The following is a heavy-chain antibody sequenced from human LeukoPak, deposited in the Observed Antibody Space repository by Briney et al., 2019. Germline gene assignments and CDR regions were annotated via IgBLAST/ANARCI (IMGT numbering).Heavy chain of an antibody. CDR3: ARDRQSRYGMDV. D-gene: IGHD2/OR15-2a*01. CDR2: ISSSGSTT. CDR1: GFTFSDYY. V-gene: IGHV3-11*01. J-gene: IGHJ6*02. Sequence: GGSLRLSCEASGFTFSDYYITWMRQAPGKGLEWVSSISSSGSTTYYADSVKGRFTVSRDNAKTSLYLQMNSLRAEDTALYFCARDRQSRYGMDVWGQGTTVTVS.